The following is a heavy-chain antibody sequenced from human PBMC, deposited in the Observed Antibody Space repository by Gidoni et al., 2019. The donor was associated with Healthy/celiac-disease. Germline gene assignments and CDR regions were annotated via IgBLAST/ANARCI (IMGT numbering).Heavy chain of an antibody. J-gene: IGHJ4*02. Sequence: QVQLVQSGAEVKKPGASVKVSCKASGYTFTSYYMPWVRQAPGQGLEWMGIINPSGGSTSYAQKFQGRVTMTRDTSTSTVYMELSSLRSEDTAVYYCARAPSAGYDFDYWGQGTLVTVSS. CDR3: ARAPSAGYDFDY. V-gene: IGHV1-46*03. CDR2: INPSGGST. D-gene: IGHD3-9*01. CDR1: GYTFTSYY.